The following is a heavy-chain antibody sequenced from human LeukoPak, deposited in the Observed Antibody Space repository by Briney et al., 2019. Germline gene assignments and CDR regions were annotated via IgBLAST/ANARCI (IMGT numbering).Heavy chain of an antibody. V-gene: IGHV1-18*01. CDR1: GYTFTTYG. J-gene: IGHJ4*02. CDR2: ISAYNGHT. D-gene: IGHD6-19*01. Sequence: ASVKVSCKASGYTFTTYGISWLRQAPGQGLEWMGWISAYNGHTNYAQNLQGRVTMTTDTSTTTVYMELRSLRSDDTAVYYCARGGLSGSTGLDYWGQGTLVTVSS. CDR3: ARGGLSGSTGLDY.